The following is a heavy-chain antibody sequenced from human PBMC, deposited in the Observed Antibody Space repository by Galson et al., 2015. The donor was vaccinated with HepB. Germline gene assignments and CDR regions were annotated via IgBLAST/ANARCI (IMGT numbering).Heavy chain of an antibody. CDR1: GFTFGDHA. CDR3: TRVSFRAATGTFDY. CDR2: IRSKAYGGTT. V-gene: IGHV3-49*04. D-gene: IGHD6-13*01. Sequence: SLRLSCAAYGFTFGDHAMSWVRQAPGKGQEWVGFIRSKAYGGTTEYAASVRGRFAISRDDSKTIAYLQMNSLKTEDTAVYYCTRVSFRAATGTFDYWGQGTLVTVSS. J-gene: IGHJ4*02.